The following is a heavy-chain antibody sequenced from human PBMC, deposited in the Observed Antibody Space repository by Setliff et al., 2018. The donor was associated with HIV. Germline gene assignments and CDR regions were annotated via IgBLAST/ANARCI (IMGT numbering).Heavy chain of an antibody. CDR1: GESFSDDY. CDR2: INHSGTT. J-gene: IGHJ3*01. CDR3: ARLGHCYGGGCNFDTFDV. V-gene: IGHV4-34*10. Sequence: PSETLSLTCAVYGESFSDDYWSWIRQPPGWGLEWIGEINHSGTTNYNPSLMGRLNISVDTSTSTVYMELSSLRSEDTAVYYCARLGHCYGGGCNFDTFDVWGQGTMVTVSS. D-gene: IGHD2-15*01.